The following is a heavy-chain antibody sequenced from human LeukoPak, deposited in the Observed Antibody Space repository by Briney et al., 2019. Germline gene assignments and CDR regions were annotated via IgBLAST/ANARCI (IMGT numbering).Heavy chain of an antibody. D-gene: IGHD6-13*01. CDR2: INHSGST. Sequence: SETLSLTCAVYGGSFSGYYWSWIRQPPGKGLEWIGEINHSGSTNYNPSLKSRVTISVDTSKNQFSLKLSSVTAADTAVYYCARHLGGIAAAGLSRYYYYYMDVWGKGTTVTISS. CDR1: GGSFSGYY. V-gene: IGHV4-34*01. CDR3: ARHLGGIAAAGLSRYYYYYMDV. J-gene: IGHJ6*03.